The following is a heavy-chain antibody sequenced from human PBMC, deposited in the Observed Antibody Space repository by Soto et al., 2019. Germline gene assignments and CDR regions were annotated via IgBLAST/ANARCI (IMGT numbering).Heavy chain of an antibody. CDR2: IYWDDDK. CDR3: AHTQTDSSGSYFDY. D-gene: IGHD3-22*01. V-gene: IGHV2-5*02. J-gene: IGHJ4*02. Sequence: QITLKESGPTLVTFPQTLTLTCTFSGFSLTTSGVGVGWIRQPPGKALEWLALIYWDDDKRYSPSLRSRLTITKDTSNNQVVVTMTSMYPVDTATYYCAHTQTDSSGSYFDYWGQGTLVTVSS. CDR1: GFSLTTSGVG.